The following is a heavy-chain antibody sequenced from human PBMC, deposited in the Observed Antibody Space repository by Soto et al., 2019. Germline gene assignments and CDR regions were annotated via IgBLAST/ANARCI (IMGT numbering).Heavy chain of an antibody. CDR1: GYTFSSYA. CDR3: ARGGPPIDY. J-gene: IGHJ4*02. V-gene: IGHV1-3*05. D-gene: IGHD3-10*01. Sequence: QVQLVQSGAEEKKPGASVKGSCKASGYTFSSYAMHWVRQAPGQRLEWMGWINAGNGNTKYSQKFQGRVTITRETSARTAYMELSSLRSEDTAVYYCARGGPPIDYWGQGTLVTVSS. CDR2: INAGNGNT.